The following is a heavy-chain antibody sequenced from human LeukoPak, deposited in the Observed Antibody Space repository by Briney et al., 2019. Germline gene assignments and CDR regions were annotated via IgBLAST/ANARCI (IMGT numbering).Heavy chain of an antibody. CDR2: ISSDGGNK. Sequence: GGSLRLSCAASGFTFSSYGMHWVRQAPGKGLEWVAVISSDGGNKYYADSVKGRFTISRDNSKNTLYLQMNTLRAEDTVVYYCATTRYGDYRRFDYWGQGTLVTVSS. CDR1: GFTFSSYG. CDR3: ATTRYGDYRRFDY. V-gene: IGHV3-30*03. D-gene: IGHD4-17*01. J-gene: IGHJ4*02.